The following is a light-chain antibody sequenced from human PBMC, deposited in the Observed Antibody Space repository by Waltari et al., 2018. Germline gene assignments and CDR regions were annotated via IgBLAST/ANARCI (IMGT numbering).Light chain of an antibody. CDR2: DVT. Sequence: QSALTQPASVSGSPGQSITIFCTGTQRNVGGSNYVSWYQQHPGKAPKLIIYDVTQRPSGVSDRFSGSKSGNMASLTISGLQADDEADYHCCSYSGSSTSVVLGGGTKLTVL. J-gene: IGLJ2*01. CDR3: CSYSGSSTSVV. CDR1: QRNVGGSNY. V-gene: IGLV2-14*03.